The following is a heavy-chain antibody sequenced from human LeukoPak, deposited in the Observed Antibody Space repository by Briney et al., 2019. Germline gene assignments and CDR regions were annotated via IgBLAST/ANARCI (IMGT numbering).Heavy chain of an antibody. D-gene: IGHD3-9*01. CDR1: GYTFTSYG. CDR3: ARALRYFDWLLYGY. Sequence: GASVKVSCKASGYTFTSYGISWVRQAPGQGLEWMGWISAYNGNTNYAQKLQGRVTMTTDTSTSTAYMELRSLRSDDTAVYYCARALRYFDWLLYGYWGQGTLVTVSS. CDR2: ISAYNGNT. V-gene: IGHV1-18*01. J-gene: IGHJ4*02.